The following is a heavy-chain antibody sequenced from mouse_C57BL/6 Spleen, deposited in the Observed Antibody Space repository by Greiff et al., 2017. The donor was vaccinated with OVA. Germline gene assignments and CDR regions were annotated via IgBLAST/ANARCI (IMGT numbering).Heavy chain of an antibody. D-gene: IGHD2-2*01. Sequence: QVQLQQPGAELVRPGSSVKLSCKASGYTFTSYWMHWVKQRPIQGLEWIGNIDPSDSETHYNQKFKDKATLTVDKSSSTAYMQLSSLTSEDSAVYYCARGVTTGWYFDVWGTGTTVTVSS. CDR3: ARGVTTGWYFDV. J-gene: IGHJ1*03. V-gene: IGHV1-52*01. CDR2: IDPSDSET. CDR1: GYTFTSYW.